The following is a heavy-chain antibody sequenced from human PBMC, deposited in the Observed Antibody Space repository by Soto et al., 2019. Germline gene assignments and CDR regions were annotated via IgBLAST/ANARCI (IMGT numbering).Heavy chain of an antibody. CDR1: GFIFSDYW. J-gene: IGHJ4*02. Sequence: EVQLVESGGGLVQPGGSLRLSCAASGFIFSDYWMHWVRQAPGKGLVWVARINGDGTTTYVDSVKGRFTISRDNAKNMMYRQMNSLRVDDTAMYYCGRGSGPRGRPYWGQGISVTVSS. CDR3: GRGSGPRGRPY. D-gene: IGHD6-25*01. V-gene: IGHV3-74*01. CDR2: INGDGTT.